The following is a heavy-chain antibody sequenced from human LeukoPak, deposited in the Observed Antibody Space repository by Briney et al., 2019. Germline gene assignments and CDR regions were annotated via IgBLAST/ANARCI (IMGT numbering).Heavy chain of an antibody. V-gene: IGHV3-48*01. CDR1: GFTFSSYS. J-gene: IGHJ6*03. Sequence: GGSLRLSCAASGFTFSSYSMNWVRQAPGKGLEWVSYISNSGTTIYYADSVKGRFTISRDNAKNTLYLQMNSLRAEDTAVYYCAKVEGYGDYDYYYYMDVWGKGTTVTVSS. CDR3: AKVEGYGDYDYYYYMDV. D-gene: IGHD4-17*01. CDR2: ISNSGTTI.